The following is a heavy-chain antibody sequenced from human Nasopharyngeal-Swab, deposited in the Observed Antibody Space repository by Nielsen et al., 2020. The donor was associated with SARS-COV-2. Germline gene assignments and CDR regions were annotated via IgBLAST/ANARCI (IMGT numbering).Heavy chain of an antibody. CDR1: GFTFTNAW. Sequence: GESLKISCAASGFTFTNAWMSWVRQAPGKGLEWVGRIKSKTDGGTTDYAAPVKGRFTISRDDSKNTLYLQMNSLKTEDTAIYYCTTFSKYGLDVWGQGATVTVSS. CDR3: TTFSKYGLDV. J-gene: IGHJ6*02. CDR2: IKSKTDGGTT. D-gene: IGHD4-11*01. V-gene: IGHV3-15*01.